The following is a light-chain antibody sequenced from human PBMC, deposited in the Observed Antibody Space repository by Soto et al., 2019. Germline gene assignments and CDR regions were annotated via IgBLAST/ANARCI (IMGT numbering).Light chain of an antibody. V-gene: IGKV1-17*01. Sequence: DAKMTQSPSTLSAAVEYKDTITCRASQDIRNNLGWFQLKPGKAPKRLIFAASTLQSGLPSRFSGSGSGTEFALTISSLQPEDFASYSCLQDNSYPRTFGQGTKVDSK. CDR3: LQDNSYPRT. CDR2: AAS. J-gene: IGKJ1*01. CDR1: QDIRNN.